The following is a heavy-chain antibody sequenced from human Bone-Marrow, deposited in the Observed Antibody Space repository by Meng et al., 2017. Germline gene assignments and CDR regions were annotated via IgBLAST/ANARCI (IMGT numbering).Heavy chain of an antibody. V-gene: IGHV3-33*08. CDR2: IWYDGSNK. CDR3: ARGVGYESPNFDY. Sequence: QVQLVESGGGVVQPWRSLRLSCAASGFTFSSYGMHWVRQAPGKGLEWVAVIWYDGSNKYYADSVKGRFTISRDNSKNTLYLQMNSLRAEDTAVYYCARGVGYESPNFDYWGQGTLVTVSS. D-gene: IGHD3-22*01. CDR1: GFTFSSYG. J-gene: IGHJ4*02.